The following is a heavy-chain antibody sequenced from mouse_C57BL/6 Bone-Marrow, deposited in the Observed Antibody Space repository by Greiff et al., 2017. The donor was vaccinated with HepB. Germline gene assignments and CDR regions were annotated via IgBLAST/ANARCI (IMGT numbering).Heavy chain of an antibody. CDR2: IWTGGGT. CDR3: ARKQGAEGYYDAMDY. CDR1: GFSLTSYA. J-gene: IGHJ4*01. V-gene: IGHV2-9-1*01. Sequence: VKLVESGPGLVAPSQSLSITCTVSGFSLTSYAISWVRQPPGKGLEWLGVIWTGGGTNYNSAHKSRLSLSKDNSKSQVFLKMNSLQTDDTARYYCARKQGAEGYYDAMDYWGQGTSVTVSS. D-gene: IGHD2-2*01.